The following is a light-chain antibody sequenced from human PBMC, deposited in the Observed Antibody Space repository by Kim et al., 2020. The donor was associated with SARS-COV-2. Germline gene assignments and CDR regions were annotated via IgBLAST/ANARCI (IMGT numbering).Light chain of an antibody. V-gene: IGKV3-15*01. CDR3: LQYNNWPPA. Sequence: EIVMTQSPATLSVSPGERATLSCRASQSVSSNLAWYQRKPGQAPRLLVYGASTVATGIPARFSGSGSGTEFTLTISSLQSEDFAVYYCLQYNNWPPAFGGGTKVDIK. J-gene: IGKJ4*01. CDR2: GAS. CDR1: QSVSSN.